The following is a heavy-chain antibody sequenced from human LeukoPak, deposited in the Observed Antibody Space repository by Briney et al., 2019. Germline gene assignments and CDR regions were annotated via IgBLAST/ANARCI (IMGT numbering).Heavy chain of an antibody. D-gene: IGHD4-23*01. Sequence: SETLSLTCSVSGGSISSYYWSWIRQPPGKGLQWIGYISNTGTTNYNPSLKSRVTISLDTSKNQFSLRLNSVTAADTAVYCCASATGGSDAFNIWGQGTMVTVSS. J-gene: IGHJ3*02. CDR1: GGSISSYY. V-gene: IGHV4-59*01. CDR3: ASATGGSDAFNI. CDR2: ISNTGTT.